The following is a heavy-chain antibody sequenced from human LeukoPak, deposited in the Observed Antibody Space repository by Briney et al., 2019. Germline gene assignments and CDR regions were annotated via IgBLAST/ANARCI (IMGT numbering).Heavy chain of an antibody. CDR1: GGSISSYY. Sequence: SETLSLTCTVSGGSISSYYWSWIRQPPGKGLEWIGYIYYSGGTNYNPSLKSRVTISVDTSKNQFSLKLSSVTAADTAVYYCARNYYDSSRYYYFDYWGQGTLVTVSS. CDR2: IYYSGGT. J-gene: IGHJ4*02. D-gene: IGHD3-22*01. V-gene: IGHV4-59*08. CDR3: ARNYYDSSRYYYFDY.